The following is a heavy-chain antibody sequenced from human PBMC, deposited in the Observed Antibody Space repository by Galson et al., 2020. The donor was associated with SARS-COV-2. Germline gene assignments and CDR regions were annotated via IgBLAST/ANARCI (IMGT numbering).Heavy chain of an antibody. J-gene: IGHJ4*02. CDR3: ARDPSVSYYGAPDY. Sequence: GESLKISCAASGFTFSSYAMHWVRQAPGKGLEWVAVISYDGSNKYYADSVKGRFTISRDNSKNTLYLQMNSLRAEDTAVYYCARDPSVSYYGAPDYWGQGTLVTVSS. CDR1: GFTFSSYA. V-gene: IGHV3-30*04. CDR2: ISYDGSNK. D-gene: IGHD1-26*01.